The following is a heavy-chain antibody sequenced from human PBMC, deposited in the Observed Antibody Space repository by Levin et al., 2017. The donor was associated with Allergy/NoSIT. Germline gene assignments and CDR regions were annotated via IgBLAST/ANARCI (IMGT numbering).Heavy chain of an antibody. V-gene: IGHV3-53*01. CDR3: ARSSSSYFCDY. CDR2: IYSGGST. D-gene: IGHD6-6*01. Sequence: ETLSLTCAASGFTVSSNYMSWVRQAPGKGLECVSIIYSGGSTFYADSVKGRFTISRDNSKNTLYLQMNSLRAEDTAVYYCARSSSSYFCDYWGQGTLVTVSS. J-gene: IGHJ4*02. CDR1: GFTVSSNY.